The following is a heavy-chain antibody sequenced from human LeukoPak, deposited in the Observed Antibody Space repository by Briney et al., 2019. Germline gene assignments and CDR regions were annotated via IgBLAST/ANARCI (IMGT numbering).Heavy chain of an antibody. CDR3: ARAAGIAVRLFDY. D-gene: IGHD6-6*01. V-gene: IGHV3-9*01. J-gene: IGHJ4*02. CDR1: GFTFDAYA. Sequence: GGSLRLSCAASGFTFDAYAMHWVRQAPGKGLEWVSGISSDSSSLVYADSVKGRFTISRDNAKNSLFLQMNSLRPEDTAFYYCARAAGIAVRLFDYWGQGTLVTVSS. CDR2: ISSDSSSL.